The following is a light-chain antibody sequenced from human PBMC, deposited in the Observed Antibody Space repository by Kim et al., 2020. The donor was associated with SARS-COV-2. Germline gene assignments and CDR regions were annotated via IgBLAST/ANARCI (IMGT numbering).Light chain of an antibody. Sequence: GQGVTISCSGSSSNIGSNTVNWYQQLPGTAPKLLIYYNDQRPSGVPDRFSGSKSGTSASLAISGLQSEDEAEYYCAAWDDSLNAVVFGGGTQLTVL. V-gene: IGLV1-44*01. CDR2: YND. J-gene: IGLJ2*01. CDR3: AAWDDSLNAVV. CDR1: SSNIGSNT.